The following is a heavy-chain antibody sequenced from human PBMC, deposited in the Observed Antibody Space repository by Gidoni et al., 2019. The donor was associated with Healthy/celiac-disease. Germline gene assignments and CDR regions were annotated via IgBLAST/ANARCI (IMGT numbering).Heavy chain of an antibody. Sequence: EVQLVESGGGLEKPGGALRLSCAASGFTFSKDGMSWVRQAPGKGLGGVGRIKSKTDGGTTDYAAPVKGRFTISRDDSKNTLYLQMNSLKTEDTAVYYCTTGDYYDSSGYYISFDYWGQGTLVTVSS. CDR1: GFTFSKDG. V-gene: IGHV3-15*01. CDR2: IKSKTDGGTT. CDR3: TTGDYYDSSGYYISFDY. D-gene: IGHD3-22*01. J-gene: IGHJ4*02.